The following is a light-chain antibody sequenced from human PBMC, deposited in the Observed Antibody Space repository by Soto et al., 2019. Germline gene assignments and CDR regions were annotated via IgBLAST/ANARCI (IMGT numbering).Light chain of an antibody. Sequence: EIVLTQSPGTLSLSPGERASLSCRADQSVNSVYLAWYQHKPGQAPRLLIYGASDRATGIPDRFSGSGSGTDFTLTISRLEPEDFAVYCCQQYVTSPFTFGPGTKVDI. CDR2: GAS. CDR3: QQYVTSPFT. V-gene: IGKV3-20*01. CDR1: QSVNSVY. J-gene: IGKJ3*01.